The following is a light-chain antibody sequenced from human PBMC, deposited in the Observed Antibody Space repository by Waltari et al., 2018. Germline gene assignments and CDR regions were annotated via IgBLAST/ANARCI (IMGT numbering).Light chain of an antibody. CDR1: ESVATS. CDR3: QQCNKWPPT. Sequence: EMVMTQSPATLSVSPGERVALSCRASESVATSLAWYPQIPGQAPRLLIYDASTRATNVAVRFSGSGSGTEFTLTITSLQSEDVAVYYCQQCNKWPPTFGGGTKVEIK. CDR2: DAS. J-gene: IGKJ4*01. V-gene: IGKV3-15*01.